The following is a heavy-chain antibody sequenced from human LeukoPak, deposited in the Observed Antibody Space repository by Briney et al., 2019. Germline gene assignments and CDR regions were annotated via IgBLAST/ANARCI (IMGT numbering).Heavy chain of an antibody. Sequence: SETLSLTCAVYGGSFSGYYWSWIRQPPGKGLEWIGEINHSGSTNYNPSLKSRVTISVDTSKNQFSLKLSSVTAADTAVYYCARRFPWYSSSYRFDYWGQGTLVTVSS. D-gene: IGHD6-6*01. CDR1: GGSFSGYY. CDR2: INHSGST. V-gene: IGHV4-34*01. J-gene: IGHJ4*02. CDR3: ARRFPWYSSSYRFDY.